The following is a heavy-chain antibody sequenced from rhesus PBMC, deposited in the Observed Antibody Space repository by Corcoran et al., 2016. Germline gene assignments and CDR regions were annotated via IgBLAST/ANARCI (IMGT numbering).Heavy chain of an antibody. CDR3: ARKLIGPAHFDY. Sequence: QVQLVQSGSEVKKPGSSVKVSCKASGYTVTDYYIHWVRPAPLQGLAWMGWINPYNGNTKYALKFQDRVTLTRDTSTSTAYMDLSSLSSEDTAVYYCARKLIGPAHFDYWGQGVLVTVSS. CDR2: INPYNGNT. CDR1: GYTVTDYY. D-gene: IGHD2-33*01. V-gene: IGHV1S2*01. J-gene: IGHJ4*01.